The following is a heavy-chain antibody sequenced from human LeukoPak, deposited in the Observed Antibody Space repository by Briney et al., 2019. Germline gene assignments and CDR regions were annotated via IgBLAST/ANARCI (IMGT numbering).Heavy chain of an antibody. CDR3: AKDQITMIVVVITTGAFDI. CDR2: ISGSGGST. CDR1: GFTFDDYG. D-gene: IGHD3-22*01. J-gene: IGHJ3*02. Sequence: QPGGSLRLSCAASGFTFDDYGMSWVRQAPGKGLEWVSAISGSGGSTYYADSVKGRFTISRDNSKNTLYLQMNSLRAEDTAVYYCAKDQITMIVVVITTGAFDIWGQGTMVTVSS. V-gene: IGHV3-23*01.